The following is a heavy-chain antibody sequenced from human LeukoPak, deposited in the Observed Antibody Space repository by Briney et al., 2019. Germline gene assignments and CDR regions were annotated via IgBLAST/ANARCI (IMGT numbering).Heavy chain of an antibody. J-gene: IGHJ5*02. D-gene: IGHD6-19*01. CDR2: INPNSGGT. V-gene: IGHV1-2*02. CDR3: ARGPRVAGFWFDP. Sequence: GASVKVSCEASGYAFTGYYMHWVRQAPGQGLEWMGWINPNSGGTNYAQKFQGRVTMTRDTSISTAYMELSRLRSDDTAVYYCARGPRVAGFWFDPWGQGTLVTVSS. CDR1: GYAFTGYY.